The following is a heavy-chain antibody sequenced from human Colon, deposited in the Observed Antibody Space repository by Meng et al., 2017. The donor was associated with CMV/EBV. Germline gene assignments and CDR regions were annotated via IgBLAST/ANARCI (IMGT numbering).Heavy chain of an antibody. J-gene: IGHJ4*02. CDR3: AKDQDGDYSNYQHFDY. V-gene: IGHV1-18*01. D-gene: IGHD4-11*01. CDR2: IMSYNYET. CDR1: GYHFLQYG. Sequence: GYHFLQYGISWVLQAPGPCLEWVGRIMSYNYETDLAEKFQGRVTVTLDLSTDTAFLELRSLRYDDTAIYYCAKDQDGDYSNYQHFDYWGQGTLVTVSS.